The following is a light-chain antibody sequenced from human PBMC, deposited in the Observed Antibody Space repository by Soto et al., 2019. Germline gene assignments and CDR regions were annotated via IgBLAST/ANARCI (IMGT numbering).Light chain of an antibody. CDR2: GAS. CDR1: QSVSSSY. V-gene: IGKV3-20*01. J-gene: IGKJ5*01. CDR3: LQYSSAVLT. Sequence: EIVLTQSPGTLSLSPGERASLSCRASQSVSSSYLAWYQQKPGQAPRLLIYGASSRATGVPDRFSGSRSGTDFNLTISNLEPEDCAVYHCLQYSSAVLTFGQGTQLDSK.